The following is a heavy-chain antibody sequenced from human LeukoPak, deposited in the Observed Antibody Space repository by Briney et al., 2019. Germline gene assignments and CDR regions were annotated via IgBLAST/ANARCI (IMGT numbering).Heavy chain of an antibody. Sequence: PSETLSLTCTVSGGSISSGGHYWSWIRQPAGKGLEYLGRIYGTGSTNYNPSLKSRVTISVDTSENQFSLKLSSVTAADTAVYYCARELGKEDWFDPWGQGTLVTVSS. J-gene: IGHJ5*02. CDR1: GGSISSGGHY. CDR2: IYGTGST. CDR3: ARELGKEDWFDP. D-gene: IGHD7-27*01. V-gene: IGHV4-61*02.